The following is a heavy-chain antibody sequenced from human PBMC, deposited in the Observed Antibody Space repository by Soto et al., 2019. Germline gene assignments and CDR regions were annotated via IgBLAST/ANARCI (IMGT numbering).Heavy chain of an antibody. CDR3: AKGSGGKPHDAFDI. CDR2: INAGNGNT. V-gene: IGHV1-3*01. Sequence: VASVKVSCKASGYTFTSYAMHWVRQAPGQRLEWMGWINAGNGNTKYSQKFQGRVTITRDTSASTAYMELSSLSAEDTAVYYCAKGSGGKPHDAFDIWGQGTMVTVSS. D-gene: IGHD3-10*01. J-gene: IGHJ3*02. CDR1: GYTFTSYA.